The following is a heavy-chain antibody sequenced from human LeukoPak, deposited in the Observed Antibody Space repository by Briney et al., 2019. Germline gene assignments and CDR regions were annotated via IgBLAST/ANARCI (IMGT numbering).Heavy chain of an antibody. J-gene: IGHJ4*02. CDR3: AREYCSGGSCYSGGYYFDY. CDR1: GFTFSSYW. CDR2: IKQGGSEK. Sequence: QSGGSLRLSCAASGFTFSSYWMSWVRQAPGKGLEWVANIKQGGSEKYYVDSVKGRFTISRDNAKNSLYLQMNSLRAEDTAVYYCAREYCSGGSCYSGGYYFDYWGQGTLVTVSS. D-gene: IGHD2-15*01. V-gene: IGHV3-7*03.